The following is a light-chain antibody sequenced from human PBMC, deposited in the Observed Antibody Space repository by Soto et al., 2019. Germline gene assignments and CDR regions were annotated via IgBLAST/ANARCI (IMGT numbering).Light chain of an antibody. CDR3: QQYGDSVT. Sequence: EIVLTQSPGTLSLSPGEGATLSCRASQSVSSKYFTWYQQKPAQAPRVLVYGASSRATGIPDRFSGSGSGTDFTLTISRLEPEDFAVYYCQQYGDSVTFVQGTRLEIK. J-gene: IGKJ5*01. V-gene: IGKV3-20*01. CDR1: QSVSSKY. CDR2: GAS.